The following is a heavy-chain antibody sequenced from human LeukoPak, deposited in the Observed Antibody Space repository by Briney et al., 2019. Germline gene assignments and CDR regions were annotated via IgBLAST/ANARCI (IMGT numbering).Heavy chain of an antibody. CDR1: GYTFTSYG. Sequence: GASVEVSCKASGYTFTSYGISWVRQAPGQGLEWMGWISAYNGNTNYAQKLQGRVTMTTDTSTSTAFMELRSLRSDDTAVYYCARDASIALAGFFDYWGQGTLVTVSS. CDR2: ISAYNGNT. CDR3: ARDASIALAGFFDY. D-gene: IGHD6-19*01. J-gene: IGHJ4*02. V-gene: IGHV1-18*01.